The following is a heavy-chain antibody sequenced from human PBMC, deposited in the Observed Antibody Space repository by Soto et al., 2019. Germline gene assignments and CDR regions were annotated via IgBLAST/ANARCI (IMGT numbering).Heavy chain of an antibody. CDR1: GGTFSSYA. CDR3: ARDKGYYDFWSGYSPLDAFDI. D-gene: IGHD3-3*01. J-gene: IGHJ3*02. V-gene: IGHV1-69*13. CDR2: IIPIFGTA. Sequence: GASVKVSCKASGGTFSSYAISWVRQAPGQGLEWMGGIIPIFGTANYAQKFQGRVTITADESTSTAYMELSSLRSEDTAVYYCARDKGYYDFWSGYSPLDAFDIWGQGTMVTVSS.